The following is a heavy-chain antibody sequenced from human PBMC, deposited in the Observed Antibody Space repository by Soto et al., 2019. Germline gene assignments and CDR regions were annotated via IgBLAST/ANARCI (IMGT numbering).Heavy chain of an antibody. V-gene: IGHV1-8*01. CDR1: GYTFTSYD. Sequence: QVQLVQSGAEVKKPGASVKVSCKASGYTFTSYDINWVRQATGQGLEWMGWMNPNSGNPGYAQKFQGRATMARNASISIADMELSSVRSEDTAVYYCARSAAYYYDRSGLLDYWGQGTLVTVSS. CDR3: ARSAAYYYDRSGLLDY. D-gene: IGHD3-22*01. CDR2: MNPNSGNP. J-gene: IGHJ4*02.